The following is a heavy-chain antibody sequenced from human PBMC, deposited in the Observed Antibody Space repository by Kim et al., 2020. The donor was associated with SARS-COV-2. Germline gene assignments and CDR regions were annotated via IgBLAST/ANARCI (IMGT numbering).Heavy chain of an antibody. CDR2: IYYSGST. D-gene: IGHD3-3*01. J-gene: IGHJ4*02. V-gene: IGHV4-59*01. CDR1: GGSISSYY. CDR3: ARAAIFGTWDY. Sequence: SETLSLTCTVSGGSISSYYWSWIRQPPGKGLEWIGYIYYSGSTNYNPSLKSRVTISVDTSKNQFSLKLSSVTAADTAVYYCARAAIFGTWDYWGPGTLVTVSS.